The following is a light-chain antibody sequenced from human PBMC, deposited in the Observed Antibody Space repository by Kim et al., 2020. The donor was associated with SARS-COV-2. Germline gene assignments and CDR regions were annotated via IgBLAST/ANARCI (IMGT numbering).Light chain of an antibody. CDR3: NSRDSSGNHLV. Sequence: SSELTQDPAVSVALGQTVRITCQGDSLRNYYASWYQQKPRQAPVVVTYGRNDRPSGIPDRFSGSNSGNTASLTITGAQAEDEANYYCNSRDSSGNHLVFG. J-gene: IGLJ3*02. CDR2: GRN. CDR1: SLRNYY. V-gene: IGLV3-19*01.